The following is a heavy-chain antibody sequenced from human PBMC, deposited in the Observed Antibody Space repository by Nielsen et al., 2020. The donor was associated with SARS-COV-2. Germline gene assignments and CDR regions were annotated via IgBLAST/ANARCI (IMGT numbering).Heavy chain of an antibody. CDR1: GGSVSSGSYY. D-gene: IGHD1-1*01. CDR2: IHYSGTA. V-gene: IGHV4-61*01. J-gene: IGHJ4*02. CDR3: ATDGFSFGTFDY. Sequence: SETLSLTCTVSGGSVSSGSYYWSWIRQPPGKGLEWLAYIHYSGTANYNPSLKSRGPVSIDTSKNQFSLKLSSVTAADTDVYYCATDGFSFGTFDYWGQGTLVTVSS.